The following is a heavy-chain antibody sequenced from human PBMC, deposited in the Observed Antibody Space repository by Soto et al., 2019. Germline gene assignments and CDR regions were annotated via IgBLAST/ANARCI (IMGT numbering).Heavy chain of an antibody. J-gene: IGHJ6*03. CDR2: IYYSGST. V-gene: IGHV4-31*03. CDR3: ARGYGSSPRYYYYYYMDV. D-gene: IGHD6-6*01. CDR1: GCSISSGGYY. Sequence: SETLSLTCTVSGCSISSGGYYWSWIRQHPGKGLEWIGYIYYSGSTYYNPSLKSRVTISVDTSKNQFSLKLSSVTAADTAVYYCARGYGSSPRYYYYYYMDVWGKGTTVTVSS.